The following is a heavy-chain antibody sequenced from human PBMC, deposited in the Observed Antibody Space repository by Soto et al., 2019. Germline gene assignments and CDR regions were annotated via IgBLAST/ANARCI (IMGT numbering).Heavy chain of an antibody. J-gene: IGHJ4*02. D-gene: IGHD3-10*01. Sequence: QVQLVQSGAEVKKPGASVKVSCKASGYTFTSYGISWVRQAPGQGLEWMGWISAYNGNTNYAQKLQGRVTMTTDTSTSTAYMELRSLRSDDTAVYYYARVRGYGSGSYSGVDFDYWGQGTLVTVSS. V-gene: IGHV1-18*01. CDR3: ARVRGYGSGSYSGVDFDY. CDR2: ISAYNGNT. CDR1: GYTFTSYG.